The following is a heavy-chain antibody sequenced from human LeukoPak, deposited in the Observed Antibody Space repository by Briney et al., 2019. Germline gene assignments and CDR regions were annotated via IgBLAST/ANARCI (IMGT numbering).Heavy chain of an antibody. Sequence: GGSLRLSCAASGFTFSNYWMHWVRQAPGKGLVWVSRINSDGRSTYYADSVKGRFTISRDNAKNTLYLQMNSLRAEDTAVYYCSRDKFGGIRSDAFDIWGQGTMVTVSS. CDR3: SRDKFGGIRSDAFDI. V-gene: IGHV3-74*01. D-gene: IGHD2-15*01. CDR1: GFTFSNYW. CDR2: INSDGRST. J-gene: IGHJ3*02.